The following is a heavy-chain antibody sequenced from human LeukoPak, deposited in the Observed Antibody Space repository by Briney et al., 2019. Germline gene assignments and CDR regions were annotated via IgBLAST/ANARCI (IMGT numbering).Heavy chain of an antibody. V-gene: IGHV1-46*01. D-gene: IGHD6-19*01. CDR1: GYTFTSYY. Sequence: RASVKVSCTASGYTFTSYYMHWVRQAPGQGLEWVGIINPSGGSTSYAQKFQGRVTMTRDTSTSTVYMELSSLRSEDTAVYYCARDRQWLSPSNGMDVWGQGTTVTVSS. J-gene: IGHJ6*02. CDR3: ARDRQWLSPSNGMDV. CDR2: INPSGGST.